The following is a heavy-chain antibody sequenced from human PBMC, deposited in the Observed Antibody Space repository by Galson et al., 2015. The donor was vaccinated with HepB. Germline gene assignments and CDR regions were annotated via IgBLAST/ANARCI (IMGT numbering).Heavy chain of an antibody. V-gene: IGHV3-23*01. CDR1: GFTFSSYG. CDR2: ISGSGGST. Sequence: SLRLSCAASGFTFSSYGMHWVRQAPGKGLEWVSAISGSGGSTYYADSVKGRFTISRDNSKNTLFLQMNSLRAEDTAVYYCAKAFRDHGDYHTFDIWGQGTMVTVSS. J-gene: IGHJ3*02. CDR3: AKAFRDHGDYHTFDI. D-gene: IGHD4-17*01.